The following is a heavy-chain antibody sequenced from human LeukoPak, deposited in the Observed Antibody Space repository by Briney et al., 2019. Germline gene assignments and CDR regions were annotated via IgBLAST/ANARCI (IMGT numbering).Heavy chain of an antibody. CDR2: IYYSGST. V-gene: IGHV4-30-4*01. CDR3: ARDVREVTTFDY. Sequence: PSQTLSLTCTVSGGSISSGDYNWSWIRQPPGKGLEWIGYIYYSGSTYYNPSLKSRVTISVDTSKNQFSLKLSSVTAAATAVYYCARDVREVTTFDYWGQGTLVTVSS. J-gene: IGHJ4*02. D-gene: IGHD4-17*01. CDR1: GGSISSGDYN.